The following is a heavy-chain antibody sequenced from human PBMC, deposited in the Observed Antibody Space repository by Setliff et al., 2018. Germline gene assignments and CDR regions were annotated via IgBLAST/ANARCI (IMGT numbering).Heavy chain of an antibody. D-gene: IGHD7-27*01. J-gene: IGHJ4*02. CDR1: GFIFSRFA. CDR3: VRDLHWGFDY. Sequence: GGSLRLSCAASGFIFSRFAMNWVRQAPGKGLEWVSSISDSDGSTYYADSVKGRFTISRDNVKNSLFLQMNSLRAEDTAVYYCVRDLHWGFDYWGLGTLVTVSS. CDR2: ISDSDGST. V-gene: IGHV3-23*01.